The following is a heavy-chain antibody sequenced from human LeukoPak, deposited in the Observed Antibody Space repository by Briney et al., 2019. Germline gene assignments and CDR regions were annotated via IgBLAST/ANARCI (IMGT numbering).Heavy chain of an antibody. CDR1: GYSFTSYW. CDR2: IYPGDSDT. CDR3: ARCYDTLTGYYNT. J-gene: IGHJ4*02. D-gene: IGHD3-9*01. V-gene: IGHV5-51*01. Sequence: GESLKISCKGSGYSFTSYWIGWVRQLPGKGLERMGIIYPGDSDTRYSPSFQGQVTISADKSISTAYLQWSSLKASDTAMYYCARCYDTLTGYYNTWGRGTLVTVSS.